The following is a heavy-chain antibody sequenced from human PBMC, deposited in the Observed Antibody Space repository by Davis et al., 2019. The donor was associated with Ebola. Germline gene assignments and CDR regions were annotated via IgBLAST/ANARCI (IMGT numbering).Heavy chain of an antibody. D-gene: IGHD3-16*01. V-gene: IGHV3-7*03. J-gene: IGHJ4*02. CDR2: TNKYESEK. Sequence: GESLKISCVASGFYFDIFWMSWVRQAPGKGLEWVGNTNKYESEKYYVDSVRSRFTIARDNSKNSVYLHMTSLRVEDTAVYYCGRGREGGDGWGQGTLVIVSS. CDR3: GRGREGGDG. CDR1: GFYFDIFW.